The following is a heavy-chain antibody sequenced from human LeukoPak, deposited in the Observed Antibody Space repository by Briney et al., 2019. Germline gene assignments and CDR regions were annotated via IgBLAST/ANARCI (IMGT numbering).Heavy chain of an antibody. J-gene: IGHJ2*01. V-gene: IGHV3-23*01. Sequence: GRSLRLSCAASGFTFADYAMHWVRQAPGKGLEWVSGISGSGGSTYYADSVKGRFTISRDNSKNTLYLQMNSLRAEDTAVYYCAKGSSGWHWYFDLWGRGTLVTVSS. D-gene: IGHD6-19*01. CDR1: GFTFADYA. CDR3: AKGSSGWHWYFDL. CDR2: ISGSGGST.